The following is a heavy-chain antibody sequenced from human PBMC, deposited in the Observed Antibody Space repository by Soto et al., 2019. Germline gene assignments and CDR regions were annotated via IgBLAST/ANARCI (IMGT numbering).Heavy chain of an antibody. D-gene: IGHD3-22*01. Sequence: QVQLQESGPGLVKPSETLSLSCTVSGDTSTSYYWGWIRQAPGKGLEWIGHIHNSGTSTHNPSLNGRVTISIDMSKKQFSLKLTSLTSADTAVYYCARDFYDSVGYTWSDSWSQGTLVTVSS. CDR2: IHNSGTS. CDR1: GDTSTSYY. V-gene: IGHV4-59*01. J-gene: IGHJ5*01. CDR3: ARDFYDSVGYTWSDS.